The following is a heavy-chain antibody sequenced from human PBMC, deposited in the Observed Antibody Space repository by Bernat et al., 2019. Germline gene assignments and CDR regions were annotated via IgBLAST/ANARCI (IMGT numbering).Heavy chain of an antibody. V-gene: IGHV1-3*01. CDR2: INVGNGDT. D-gene: IGHD3-22*01. CDR1: GYTFTSYS. CDR3: ARGRFNETSGFYFPFDS. Sequence: QVQLVQSGAEVKKPGASVKVSCKTSGYTFTSYSMNWVRQAPGQSLEWVGWINVGNGDTKYSQNFQGRVTITRDTSASTVYMELSSLRSEDTAVYHWARGRFNETSGFYFPFDSWGQGTLVTVSS. J-gene: IGHJ4*02.